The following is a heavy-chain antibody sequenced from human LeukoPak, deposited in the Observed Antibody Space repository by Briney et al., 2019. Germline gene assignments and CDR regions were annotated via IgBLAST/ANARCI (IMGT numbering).Heavy chain of an antibody. D-gene: IGHD6-13*01. CDR1: GFTFSNYG. CDR2: ISGSGGST. J-gene: IGHJ4*02. Sequence: GGSLRLSCAASGFTFSNYGMSWVRQAPGKGLEWVSAISGSGGSTYYADSVKGRFTISRDNAKNSLYLQMNSLRAEDTAVYYCAREGSSAKGSYFDYWGQGTLVTVSS. CDR3: AREGSSAKGSYFDY. V-gene: IGHV3-23*01.